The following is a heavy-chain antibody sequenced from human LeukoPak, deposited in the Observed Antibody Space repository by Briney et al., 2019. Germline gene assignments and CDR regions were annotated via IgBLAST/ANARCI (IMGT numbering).Heavy chain of an antibody. J-gene: IGHJ4*02. D-gene: IGHD5-18*01. CDR1: GYTFTEYC. CDR2: FGPEDGET. V-gene: IGHV1-24*01. CDR3: VTGLIQVWLPVNFDY. Sequence: ASVTVSFMASGYTFTEYCMHWVRQAPGKGQEGMGGFGPEDGETIYAQKFQGRVTMTEDTATDTAYMELSSLRSEDTAVYHCVTGLIQVWLPVNFDYWGQGTLVTVSS.